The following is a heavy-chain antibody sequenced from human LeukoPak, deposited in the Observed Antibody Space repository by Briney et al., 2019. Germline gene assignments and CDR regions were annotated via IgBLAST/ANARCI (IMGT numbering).Heavy chain of an antibody. Sequence: GGSLRLSCAASGFIFSRYNMNWVRQAPGKGLEWVSYISSSGTIYYADSVKGRFTISRDNAKNSLYLQMNSLRAEDTAVYYCARVTYTIAARYYYYMDVWGKGTTVTASS. CDR2: ISSSGTI. V-gene: IGHV3-48*01. J-gene: IGHJ6*03. D-gene: IGHD6-6*01. CDR3: ARVTYTIAARYYYYMDV. CDR1: GFIFSRYN.